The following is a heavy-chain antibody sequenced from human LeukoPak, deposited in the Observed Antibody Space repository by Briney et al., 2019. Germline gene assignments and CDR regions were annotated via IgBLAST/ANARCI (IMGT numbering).Heavy chain of an antibody. J-gene: IGHJ4*02. CDR2: ISSSGSTI. CDR1: GFTFSSYE. Sequence: GGSLRLSCAASGFTFSSYEMNWVRQAPGKGLEWVSYISSSGSTIYYADSVKGRFTISRDNAKNSLYLQMNSLRAEGTALYYCARGDGRRGSRGIFGVLVASLPDFWGQGTLVTVSS. CDR3: ARGDGRRGSRGIFGVLVASLPDF. D-gene: IGHD3-3*01. V-gene: IGHV3-48*03.